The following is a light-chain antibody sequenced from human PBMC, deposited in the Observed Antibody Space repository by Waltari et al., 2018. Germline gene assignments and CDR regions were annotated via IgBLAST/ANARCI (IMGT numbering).Light chain of an antibody. V-gene: IGKV1-12*01. CDR3: QQANKFPFA. J-gene: IGKJ3*01. CDR1: QDIHTW. CDR2: GAS. Sequence: DIQMTQSPSYVSASVGDTVTITCRASQDIHTWLAWYQQKPGKAPKLLIYGASSLQTGVPSRCSGSGSGTDFTLTIGSLQAEDSATYYCQQANKFPFAFGPGTRVDFK.